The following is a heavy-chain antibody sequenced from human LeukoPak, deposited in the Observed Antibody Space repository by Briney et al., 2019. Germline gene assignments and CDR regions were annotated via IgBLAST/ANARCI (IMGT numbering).Heavy chain of an antibody. V-gene: IGHV3-23*01. D-gene: IGHD3-9*01. CDR3: AKWGDYDVLTGYYVSDY. Sequence: GGSLILSCAASGFTFSIYAMSGARQAPGKGLDWVSAITGSGGNTYYADSVKGRFTISRDNSNNTLYLQMNSLRAEDTAVYYCAKWGDYDVLTGYYVSDYWGQGALVTVSS. CDR1: GFTFSIYA. J-gene: IGHJ4*02. CDR2: ITGSGGNT.